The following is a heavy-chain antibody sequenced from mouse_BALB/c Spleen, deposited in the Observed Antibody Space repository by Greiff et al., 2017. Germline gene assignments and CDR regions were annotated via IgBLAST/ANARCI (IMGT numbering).Heavy chain of an antibody. CDR1: GFTFSSFG. CDR3: SREGYYGSNAMDY. D-gene: IGHD1-1*01. V-gene: IGHV5-17*02. CDR2: ISSGSSTI. J-gene: IGHJ4*01. Sequence: EVQVVESGGGLVQPGGSRKLSCAASGFTFSSFGMHWVRQAPEKGLEWVAYISSGSSTIYYADTVKGRFTISRDNPKNTLFLQMTSLRSEDTAMYYCSREGYYGSNAMDYWGQGTSVTVSS.